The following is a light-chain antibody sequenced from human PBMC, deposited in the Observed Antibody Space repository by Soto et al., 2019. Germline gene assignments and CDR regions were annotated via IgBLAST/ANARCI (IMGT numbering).Light chain of an antibody. Sequence: VLTQSPGTLSLSPGGRATLSCRASQSVTTQLAWYQQKPGQAPRLIIHGASSRATGVPDRITGSGSGTDFTLSISRLEPEDFAVYYCQQYGGSTRTFGQGTKVDIK. V-gene: IGKV3-20*01. CDR1: QSVTTQ. CDR3: QQYGGSTRT. J-gene: IGKJ1*01. CDR2: GAS.